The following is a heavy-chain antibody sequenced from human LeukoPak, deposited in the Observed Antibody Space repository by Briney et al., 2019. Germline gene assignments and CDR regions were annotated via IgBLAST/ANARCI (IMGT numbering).Heavy chain of an antibody. CDR2: IKEDGSEK. CDR1: GFTFSAHW. V-gene: IGHV3-7*01. D-gene: IGHD2-15*01. Sequence: PGGSLRLSCAASGFTFSAHWMTWVRQAPGKGLEWVANIKEDGSEKYSVDSLKGRFTTSRDNSKNTLYLQMNSLRAEDTAVYYCARAATYPGPSDAFDIWGQGTMVTVSS. J-gene: IGHJ3*02. CDR3: ARAATYPGPSDAFDI.